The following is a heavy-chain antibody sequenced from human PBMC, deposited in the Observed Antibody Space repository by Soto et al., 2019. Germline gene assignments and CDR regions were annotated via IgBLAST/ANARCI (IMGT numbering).Heavy chain of an antibody. D-gene: IGHD3-16*02. Sequence: QVQLVQSGGEVTKPGASVKVSCKASGYTFTSYGISWVRQAPGQGLEWVGWINTYTGDTNYAQGFQGRVTMTTDIPTITAHMDLRSLRSDDTAVYYCATVIVNWFDPWGQGTQVTVSS. J-gene: IGHJ5*02. V-gene: IGHV1-18*04. CDR2: INTYTGDT. CDR1: GYTFTSYG. CDR3: ATVIVNWFDP.